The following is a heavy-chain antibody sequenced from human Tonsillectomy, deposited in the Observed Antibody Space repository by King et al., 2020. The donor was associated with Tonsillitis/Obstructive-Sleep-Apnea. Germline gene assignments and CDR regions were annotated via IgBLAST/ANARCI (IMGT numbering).Heavy chain of an antibody. J-gene: IGHJ4*02. V-gene: IGHV4-59*01. D-gene: IGHD4-23*01. CDR2: IYYSGST. CDR1: GGSISSYY. Sequence: QLQESGPGLVKPSETLSLTCTVSGGSISSYYWSWIRQPPGKGLEWIGYIYYSGSTNYNPSLKSRVTISVDTSKNQFSLKLSSVTAADTAVYYCARGRGGGGKPRRYYFDYWGQGTLVTVSS. CDR3: ARGRGGGGKPRRYYFDY.